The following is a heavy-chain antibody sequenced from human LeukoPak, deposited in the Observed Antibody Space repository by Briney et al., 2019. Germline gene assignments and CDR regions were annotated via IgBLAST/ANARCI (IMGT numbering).Heavy chain of an antibody. CDR3: ARAAQGGVVPADYYYYYYMDV. D-gene: IGHD2-2*01. CDR1: GGSISSSNW. Sequence: SGTLSLTCAVSGGSISSSNWWSWVRQPPGKGLEWIGYIYYSGSTNYNPSLKSRVTISVDTSKNQFSLKLSSVTAADTAVYYCARAAQGGVVPADYYYYYYMDVWGKGTTVTVSS. J-gene: IGHJ6*03. V-gene: IGHV4-4*02. CDR2: IYYSGST.